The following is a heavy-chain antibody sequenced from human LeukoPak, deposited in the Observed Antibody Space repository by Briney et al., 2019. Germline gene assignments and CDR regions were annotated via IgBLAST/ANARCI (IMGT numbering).Heavy chain of an antibody. Sequence: ASVKVSCKASGYTSTSYYIHWVRQAPGQGLEWMGIINPSVGSTTYAQNFQGRVTMTRYTSTSSVYMELSSLRSEDTAVYYCARDNTAVAGRVIDYWGQGTLVTVSS. CDR1: GYTSTSYY. D-gene: IGHD6-19*01. J-gene: IGHJ4*02. CDR2: INPSVGST. V-gene: IGHV1-46*01. CDR3: ARDNTAVAGRVIDY.